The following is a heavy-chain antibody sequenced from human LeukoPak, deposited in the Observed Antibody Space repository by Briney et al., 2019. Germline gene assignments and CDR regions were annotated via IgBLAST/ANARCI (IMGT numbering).Heavy chain of an antibody. CDR3: ARLGVRYFDHDY. D-gene: IGHD3-9*01. J-gene: IGHJ4*02. CDR2: IYYSGST. CDR1: GGSISSSRYY. V-gene: IGHV4-39*01. Sequence: SETLSLTCTVSGGSISSSRYYWGWIRQPPGKGLEWIGSIYYSGSTYYNPSLKSRVTISVDTSKNQFSLKLSSVTAADTAVYYCARLGVRYFDHDYWGQGTLVTVSS.